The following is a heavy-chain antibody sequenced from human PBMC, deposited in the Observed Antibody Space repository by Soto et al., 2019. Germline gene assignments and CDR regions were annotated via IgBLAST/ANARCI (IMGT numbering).Heavy chain of an antibody. J-gene: IGHJ1*01. Sequence: QVQLVESGGGVVQPGRSLRLSCAASGFTFSSYAMHWVRQAPGKGLEWVAVISYDGRNKYYADSVKGRFTISRDNSKNTLYLQMNSLRAEDTAVYYCARTLTYYYDSSGYYYSAEYFQHWGQGTLVTVSS. CDR3: ARTLTYYYDSSGYYYSAEYFQH. CDR1: GFTFSSYA. V-gene: IGHV3-30-3*01. CDR2: ISYDGRNK. D-gene: IGHD3-22*01.